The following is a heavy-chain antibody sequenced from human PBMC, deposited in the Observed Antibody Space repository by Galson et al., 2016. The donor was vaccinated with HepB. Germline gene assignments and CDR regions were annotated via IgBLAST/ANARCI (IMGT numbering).Heavy chain of an antibody. Sequence: ETLSLTCTVSGGSISSYYWNWIRQPPGKGLEWIGYIYYSGSTKYNPSLKSRVTISVDTSKNQFSLKLSPVTAADTAVYYCARVMGYFDLWGRGTLATVSS. CDR1: GGSISSYY. D-gene: IGHD3-10*01. CDR2: IYYSGST. J-gene: IGHJ2*01. CDR3: ARVMGYFDL. V-gene: IGHV4-59*01.